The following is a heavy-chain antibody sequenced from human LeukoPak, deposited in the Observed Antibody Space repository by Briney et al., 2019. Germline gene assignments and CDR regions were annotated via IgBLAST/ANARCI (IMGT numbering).Heavy chain of an antibody. CDR1: GGSFSGYY. V-gene: IGHV4-34*01. J-gene: IGHJ6*02. CDR3: AWGDTRYYYYGMDV. CDR2: INHSGST. D-gene: IGHD5-18*01. Sequence: PSETLSLTCAVYGGSFSGYYWSWIRQPPGKGLEWIGEINHSGSTNYNPSLKCRVTISVDTSKNQFSLKLSSVTAADTAVYYCAWGDTRYYYYGMDVWGQGTTVTVSS.